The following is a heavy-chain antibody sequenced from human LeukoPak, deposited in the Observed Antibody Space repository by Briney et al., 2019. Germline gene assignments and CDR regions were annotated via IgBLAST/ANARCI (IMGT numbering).Heavy chain of an antibody. D-gene: IGHD3-10*01. Sequence: GGSLRLSCAASGFTFSSFNMNWARQAPGKGLEWVSSISSSSSYIYYADSVKGRFTISRDNAKNSLYLQMNSLRAEDTAVYYCASLITMVRGVIGAVFDYWGQGTLVTVSS. V-gene: IGHV3-21*01. CDR1: GFTFSSFN. CDR3: ASLITMVRGVIGAVFDY. J-gene: IGHJ4*02. CDR2: ISSSSSYI.